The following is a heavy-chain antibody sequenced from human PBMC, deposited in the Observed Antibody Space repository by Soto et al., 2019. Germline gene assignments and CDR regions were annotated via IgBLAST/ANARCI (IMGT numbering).Heavy chain of an antibody. CDR1: GGSINSGDYY. V-gene: IGHV4-31*01. D-gene: IGHD6-19*01. CDR3: AREVSPNSRGWYTVLVRWFDP. CDR2: ISYSGNT. Sequence: QVQLQESGPGLVKPSQTLSLTCTVSGGSINSGDYYWSWVRQVPGKGLEWIGFISYSGNTHYNPSLERQVTISKDTSKNQFSLRLNSMTAADSAVYYCAREVSPNSRGWYTVLVRWFDPWGQGTLVTVSS. J-gene: IGHJ5*02.